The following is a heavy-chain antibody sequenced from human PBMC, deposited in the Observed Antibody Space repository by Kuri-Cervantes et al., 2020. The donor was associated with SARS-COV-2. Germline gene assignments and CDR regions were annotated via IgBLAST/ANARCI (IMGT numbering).Heavy chain of an antibody. D-gene: IGHD3-3*01. CDR3: ATGVYHGGLTIFGVVIPPFDY. Sequence: GGSLRLSCAASGFTFSTYSMTWVRQAPGKGLEWVSSISSSSSQRYYVDSVKGRFTISRDNAKNSLYLQMNSLRAEDTAVYYCATGVYHGGLTIFGVVIPPFDYWGQGTLVTVSS. CDR1: GFTFSTYS. V-gene: IGHV3-21*01. CDR2: ISSSSSQR. J-gene: IGHJ4*02.